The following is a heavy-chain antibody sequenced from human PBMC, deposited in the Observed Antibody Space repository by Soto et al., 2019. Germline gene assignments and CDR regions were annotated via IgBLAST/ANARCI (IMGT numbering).Heavy chain of an antibody. CDR3: ARSRDIVVVPAALSNYYYYGMDV. CDR1: GGTFSSYA. D-gene: IGHD2-2*01. V-gene: IGHV1-69*01. J-gene: IGHJ6*02. CDR2: IIHIFGTA. Sequence: QVQLVQSGAEVKKPGSSVKVSCKASGGTFSSYAISWVRQAPGQGLEWMGGIIHIFGTAKYAQKFQGRVTITSDESTSTAYMELSSLRSEDTAVYYCARSRDIVVVPAALSNYYYYGMDVWGQGTTVTVSS.